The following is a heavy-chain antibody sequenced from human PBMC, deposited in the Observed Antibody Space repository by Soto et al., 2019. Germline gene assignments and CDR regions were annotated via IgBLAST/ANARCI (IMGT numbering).Heavy chain of an antibody. CDR2: IDNDGNSP. J-gene: IGHJ5*02. CDR1: GFTFRSYW. V-gene: IGHV3-74*01. CDR3: VRDRPHNWFDP. Sequence: EGQLVESGGGLVQPGESLRLSCAASGFTFRSYWMHCVRQVPGKGLVWVSRIDNDGNSPAYADSVKGRFTISRDNAKNTVYLQMNSLRAEDTAMYYCVRDRPHNWFDPWGQGTLVTVSS.